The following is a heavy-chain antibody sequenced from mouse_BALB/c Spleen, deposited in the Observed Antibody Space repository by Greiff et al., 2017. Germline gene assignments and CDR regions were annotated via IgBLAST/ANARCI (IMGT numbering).Heavy chain of an antibody. V-gene: IGHV1S81*02. J-gene: IGHJ3*01. Sequence: QVQLQQSGAELVKPGASVKLSCKASGYTFTSYYMYWVKQRPGQGLEWIGEINPSNGGTNFNEKFKSKATLTVDKSSSTAYMQLSSLTSEDSAVYNCTRGIHGYGYAFAYWGQGTLVTVSA. CDR3: TRGIHGYGYAFAY. CDR2: INPSNGGT. D-gene: IGHD1-2*01. CDR1: GYTFTSYY.